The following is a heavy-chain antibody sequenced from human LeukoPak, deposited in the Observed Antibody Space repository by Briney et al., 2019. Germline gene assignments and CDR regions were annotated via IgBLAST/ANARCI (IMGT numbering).Heavy chain of an antibody. CDR3: ARDQLWFGELGYFDY. CDR1: GFTFKNAW. V-gene: IGHV3-7*01. D-gene: IGHD3-10*01. Sequence: GGSLRLSCEASGFTFKNAWMSWVRQAPGKGLEWVANIKQDGSEKYYVDSVKGRFTISRDNAKNSLYLQMNSLRAEDTAVYYCARDQLWFGELGYFDYWGQGTLVTVSS. CDR2: IKQDGSEK. J-gene: IGHJ4*02.